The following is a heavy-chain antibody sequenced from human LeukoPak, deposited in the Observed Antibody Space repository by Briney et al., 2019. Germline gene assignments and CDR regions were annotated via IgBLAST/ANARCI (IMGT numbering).Heavy chain of an antibody. CDR2: IYTSGST. J-gene: IGHJ4*02. D-gene: IGHD3-3*01. V-gene: IGHV4-4*07. CDR3: ARNYYDFWSGYYFDY. CDR1: GGSISSYY. Sequence: SETLSLTCSVSGGSISSYYWSWIRQPAGKGLEWIGRIYTSGSTNYNPSLKSRATMSVETSKNQFSLKLSSVTAADTAAYYCARNYYDFWSGYYFDYWGQGTLVTVSS.